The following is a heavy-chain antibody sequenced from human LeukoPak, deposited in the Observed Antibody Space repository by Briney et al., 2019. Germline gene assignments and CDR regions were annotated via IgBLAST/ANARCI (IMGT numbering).Heavy chain of an antibody. CDR1: GFTYSNVW. CDR3: TTGIDDEGGY. Sequence: GGSLRLSCAASGFTYSNVWMNWVRQAPGKGLEWVGRIKTNAEGGTLDYTAPVKGRFAISRDDSKNTLYLQMDSLEVEDTGMYYCTTGIDDEGGYWGQGTLVTVSS. J-gene: IGHJ4*02. V-gene: IGHV3-15*07. CDR2: IKTNAEGGTL. D-gene: IGHD3-3*02.